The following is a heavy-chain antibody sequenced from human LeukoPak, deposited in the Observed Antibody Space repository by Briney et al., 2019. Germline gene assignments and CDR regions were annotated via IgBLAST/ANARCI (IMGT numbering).Heavy chain of an antibody. CDR3: ARGGAESSSGWSPGYYYFDY. V-gene: IGHV1-69*13. Sequence: GASVKVSCKASGGTFSSYAISWVRQAPGQGLEWMGGIIPIFGTANYAQKLQGRVTITADESTSTAYMELSSLRSEDTAVYYCARGGAESSSGWSPGYYYFDYWGQGTLVTVSP. CDR2: IIPIFGTA. J-gene: IGHJ4*02. CDR1: GGTFSSYA. D-gene: IGHD6-19*01.